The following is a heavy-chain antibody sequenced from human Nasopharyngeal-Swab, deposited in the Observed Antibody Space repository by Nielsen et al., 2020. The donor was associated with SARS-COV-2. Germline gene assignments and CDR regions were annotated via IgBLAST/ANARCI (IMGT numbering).Heavy chain of an antibody. CDR3: ARTVVPAAIPYYYYYGMDV. Sequence: GSLRLSCAVYGGSFSGYYWSWIRQPPGKGLEWIGEINHNGSTNYNPSLKSRVTISVDTSKNQFSLKLSSVTAADTAVYYCARTVVPAAIPYYYYYGMDVWGQGTTVTVSS. D-gene: IGHD2-2*01. J-gene: IGHJ6*02. CDR2: INHNGST. V-gene: IGHV4-34*01. CDR1: GGSFSGYY.